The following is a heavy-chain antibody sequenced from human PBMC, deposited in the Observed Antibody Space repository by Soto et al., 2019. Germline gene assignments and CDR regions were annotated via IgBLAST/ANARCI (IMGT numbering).Heavy chain of an antibody. V-gene: IGHV3-33*01. CDR2: IWYDGSNK. J-gene: IGHJ6*03. CDR3: ARDPSGYSSSWYPLSYYYYYMDV. D-gene: IGHD6-13*01. CDR1: GFTFSSYG. Sequence: QVQLVESGGGVVQPGRSLRLSCAASGFTFSSYGMHWVRQAPGKGLEWVAVIWYDGSNKYYADSVKGRFTISRDNSKNTLYLQMNSLRAEDTAVYYCARDPSGYSSSWYPLSYYYYYMDVWGKGTTVTVSS.